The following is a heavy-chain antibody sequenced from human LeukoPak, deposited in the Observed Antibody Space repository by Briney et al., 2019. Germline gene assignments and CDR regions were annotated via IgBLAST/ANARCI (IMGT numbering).Heavy chain of an antibody. CDR1: GYTFSRYG. J-gene: IGHJ4*02. Sequence: GASVKVSCKASGYTFSRYGLNWVRQASGQGLEWMGWISGYNGNTNYAQKFQGRVTMTTDTSTSTAYMELRSLRSDDTAVYYCARGGGSGSYSPIKFDYWGQGTLVTVSS. CDR3: ARGGGSGSYSPIKFDY. V-gene: IGHV1-18*01. CDR2: ISGYNGNT. D-gene: IGHD3-10*01.